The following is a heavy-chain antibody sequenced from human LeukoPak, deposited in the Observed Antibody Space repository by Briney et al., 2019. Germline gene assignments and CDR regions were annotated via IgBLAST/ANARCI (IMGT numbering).Heavy chain of an antibody. J-gene: IGHJ4*02. CDR1: GGSISSGSYY. Sequence: SQTLSLTCTVSGGSISSGSYYWSWIRQPAGKGLEWIGRIYTSGSTNYNPSLKSRVTISVDTSKNQFSLKLSSVTAADTAVYYCARDSSSWTDPFDYWGQGTLVTVSS. V-gene: IGHV4-61*02. CDR3: ARDSSSWTDPFDY. D-gene: IGHD6-13*01. CDR2: IYTSGST.